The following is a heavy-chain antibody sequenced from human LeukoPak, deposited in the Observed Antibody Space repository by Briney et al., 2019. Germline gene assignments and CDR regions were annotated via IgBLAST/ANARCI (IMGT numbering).Heavy chain of an antibody. V-gene: IGHV4-59*08. J-gene: IGHJ4*02. CDR1: GGSISSYY. D-gene: IGHD4-17*01. Sequence: SETLSLTCTVSGGSISSYYWSWIRQPPGKRLEWIGYIYYSGSTNYTPSLKSRVTISVDTSKNQFSLKLSSVTAADTAVYYCARFYGHFDYWGQGTLVTVSS. CDR2: IYYSGST. CDR3: ARFYGHFDY.